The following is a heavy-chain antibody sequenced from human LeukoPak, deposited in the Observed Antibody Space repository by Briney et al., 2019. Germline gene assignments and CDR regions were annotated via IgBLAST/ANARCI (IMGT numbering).Heavy chain of an antibody. CDR3: ARAQGDYYDSSGYYVFDY. Sequence: GSSVKVSCKASGGTFSSYAISWVRQAPGQGLEWMGGIIPIFGTANYAQKFQGRVTITADESTSTAYMELSSLRSEDTAVYYCARAQGDYYDSSGYYVFDYWGQGTLVTVSS. V-gene: IGHV1-69*01. J-gene: IGHJ4*02. CDR2: IIPIFGTA. CDR1: GGTFSSYA. D-gene: IGHD3-22*01.